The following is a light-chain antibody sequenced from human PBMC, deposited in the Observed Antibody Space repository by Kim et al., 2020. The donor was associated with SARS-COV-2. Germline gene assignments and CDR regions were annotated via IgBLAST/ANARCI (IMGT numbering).Light chain of an antibody. CDR2: RIN. V-gene: IGLV10-54*04. CDR1: SNNVGDQG. J-gene: IGLJ3*02. CDR3: SAWDNSLDAWV. Sequence: QTATPPCTGDSNNVGDQGAAWLQLHQGHPPKLLSDRINHRPSGISARFSASRSGNTASLTITGLQAEDEADYYCSAWDNSLDAWVFGGGTQLTVL.